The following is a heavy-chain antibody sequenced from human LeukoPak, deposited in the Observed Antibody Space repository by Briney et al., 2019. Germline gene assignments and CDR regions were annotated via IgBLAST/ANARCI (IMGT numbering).Heavy chain of an antibody. V-gene: IGHV3-23*01. CDR3: AKDQSSGSYGN. Sequence: GGSLRLSCAASGFTFSSYAMSWVRQAPGRGLEWVSAISGSGGSTYYADSVKGRFTISRDNSKNTLYLQMNSLRAEDTAVYYCAKDQSSGSYGNWGQGTPATVSS. J-gene: IGHJ4*02. D-gene: IGHD6-19*01. CDR1: GFTFSSYA. CDR2: ISGSGGST.